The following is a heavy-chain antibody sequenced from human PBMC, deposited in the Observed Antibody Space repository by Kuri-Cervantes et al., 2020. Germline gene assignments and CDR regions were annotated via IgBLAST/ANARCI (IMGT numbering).Heavy chain of an antibody. Sequence: GSLRLSCAVYGGSFNDFYWTWIRQPPGKGLEWIGEINHSGNTNYNPSLKSRCTISLDPSKNKFSLKLSSVTAADTAVYYCARGALRRIAAAGTGDWFYPWVQGTLVTVSS. J-gene: IGHJ5*02. CDR3: ARGALRRIAAAGTGDWFYP. V-gene: IGHV4-34*01. CDR2: INHSGNT. D-gene: IGHD6-13*01. CDR1: GGSFNDFY.